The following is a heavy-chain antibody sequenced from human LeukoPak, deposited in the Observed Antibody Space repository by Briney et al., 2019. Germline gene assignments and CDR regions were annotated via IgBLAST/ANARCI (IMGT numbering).Heavy chain of an antibody. D-gene: IGHD3-10*02. CDR3: TRSRPQGNSDLFRDDY. V-gene: IGHV1-2*02. CDR2: INPSSGTT. CDR1: GYTFTGYY. J-gene: IGHJ4*02. Sequence: EASVKVSCKTSGYTFTGYYLHWVRQAPGQGLEWMAWINPSSGTTHYAQKFRGRVTVTRDTSIGTAYMELSSLTSDDTAVYYCTRSRPQGNSDLFRDDYWGQGTLVTVSS.